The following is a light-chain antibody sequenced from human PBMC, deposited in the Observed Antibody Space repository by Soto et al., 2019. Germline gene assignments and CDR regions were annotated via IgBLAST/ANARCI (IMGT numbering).Light chain of an antibody. CDR1: QSVSIH. V-gene: IGKV3-15*01. J-gene: IGKJ5*01. Sequence: ETVMTQSPGTLSVSLGERATLSCRASQSVSIHLAWYQQKPGQAPRLLIYDTSTRATGIPARFSGSGSGTEFTLTISSLQSEDFAVYYGQQYSNWPPITFGQGTRLEI. CDR3: QQYSNWPPIT. CDR2: DTS.